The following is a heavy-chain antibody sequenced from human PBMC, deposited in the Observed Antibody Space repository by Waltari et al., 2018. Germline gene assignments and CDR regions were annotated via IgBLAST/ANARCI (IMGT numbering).Heavy chain of an antibody. Sequence: QVQLVESGGGVVQPGRSLRLSCAASGFPFSSYAMHWVRQAPGKGLEWVVVISYDGSDKYDADSVKGRFTISRDNSKNTLYLQMNSLRVEDTAVYYCARDRDSHESSGYFVYWGQGTLVTVSS. D-gene: IGHD3-22*01. CDR3: ARDRDSHESSGYFVY. CDR1: GFPFSSYA. J-gene: IGHJ4*02. V-gene: IGHV3-30*01. CDR2: ISYDGSDK.